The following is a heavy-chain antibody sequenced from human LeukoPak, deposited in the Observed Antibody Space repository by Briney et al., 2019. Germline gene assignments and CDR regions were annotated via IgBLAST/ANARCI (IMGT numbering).Heavy chain of an antibody. CDR2: IIPIFGTA. Sequence: SVKASCKASGGTFSSYAISWVRQAPGQGLEWMGGIIPIFGTANYAQKFQGRVTITADESTSTAYMELSSLRSEDTAVYYCASAGGADYYYYMDVWGKGTTVTVSS. J-gene: IGHJ6*03. V-gene: IGHV1-69*01. CDR3: ASAGGADYYYYMDV. CDR1: GGTFSSYA. D-gene: IGHD1-14*01.